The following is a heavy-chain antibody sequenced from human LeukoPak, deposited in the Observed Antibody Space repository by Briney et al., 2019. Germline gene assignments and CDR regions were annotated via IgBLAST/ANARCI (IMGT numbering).Heavy chain of an antibody. Sequence: ASVKVSCKASGYTFTSYDVNWVRQATGQGLEWMGWMNPNSGNTGYAQKFHGRVTMTTNTSISTAYMELSSLRSEDTAVYYCARDYYDFWSGYYYYYYYMDVWGKGTTVTVSS. CDR3: ARDYYDFWSGYYYYYYYMDV. CDR1: GYTFTSYD. V-gene: IGHV1-8*01. CDR2: MNPNSGNT. J-gene: IGHJ6*03. D-gene: IGHD3-3*01.